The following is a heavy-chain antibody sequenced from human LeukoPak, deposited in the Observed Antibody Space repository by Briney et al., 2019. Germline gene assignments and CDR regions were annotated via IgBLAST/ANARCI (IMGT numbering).Heavy chain of an antibody. V-gene: IGHV3-7*01. Sequence: GGSPRISCAASGFTFSSYWMNWVRQAPGKGLEWVANIKKDGSEKYYVDSVKGRFTISRDNAKNSLYLQMNSLRAEDTAVYYCARGPPTDDYWGQGTLVTVSS. CDR1: GFTFSSYW. J-gene: IGHJ4*02. CDR2: IKKDGSEK. CDR3: ARGPPTDDY. D-gene: IGHD4-11*01.